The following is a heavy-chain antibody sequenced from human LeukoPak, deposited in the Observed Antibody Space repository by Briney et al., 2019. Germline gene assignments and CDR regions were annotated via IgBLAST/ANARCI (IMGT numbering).Heavy chain of an antibody. J-gene: IGHJ3*02. CDR2: ITGSGAGT. CDR3: TKDPNGDYVGAFDN. CDR1: GFTFSSYT. Sequence: GGSLRLSCAASGFTFSSYTFIWVRQSPERGLQWVSSITGSGAGTNYADSVKGRFTISRDNSKNTVHLQMNSLRAEDTAIYYCTKDPNGDYVGAFDNWGQGTMVTVAS. D-gene: IGHD4-23*01. V-gene: IGHV3-23*01.